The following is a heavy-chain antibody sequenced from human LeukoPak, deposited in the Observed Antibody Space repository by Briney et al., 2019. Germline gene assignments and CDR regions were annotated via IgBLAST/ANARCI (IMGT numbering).Heavy chain of an antibody. J-gene: IGHJ3*02. Sequence: SETLSLTCTVSGGSISSYYWSWIRQPAGKGLEWIGPIYTSGSTNYNPSLKSRVTMSVDTSKNQFSLRLSSVTAADTAVYYCAGESCSSTSCYKGAFDIWGQGTMVTVSS. CDR3: AGESCSSTSCYKGAFDI. V-gene: IGHV4-4*07. D-gene: IGHD2-2*02. CDR2: IYTSGST. CDR1: GGSISSYY.